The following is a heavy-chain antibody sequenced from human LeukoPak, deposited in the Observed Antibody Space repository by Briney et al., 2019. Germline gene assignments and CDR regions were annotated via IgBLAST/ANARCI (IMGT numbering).Heavy chain of an antibody. D-gene: IGHD6-13*01. CDR3: ARRAGYSSSWYPHYFDY. Sequence: GGTLRLSCAASGFTFSSYGMSWVRQAPGKGLEWVSAISGSGGSTYYADSVKGRFTISRDNSKNTLYLQMNSLRAEDTAVYYCARRAGYSSSWYPHYFDYWGQGTLVTVSS. J-gene: IGHJ4*02. CDR1: GFTFSSYG. CDR2: ISGSGGST. V-gene: IGHV3-23*01.